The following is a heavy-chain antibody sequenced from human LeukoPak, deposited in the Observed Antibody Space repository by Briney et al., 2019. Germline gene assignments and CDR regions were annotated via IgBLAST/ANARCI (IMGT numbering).Heavy chain of an antibody. CDR1: GGSISSGTYY. Sequence: TLSLTCTVSGGSISSGTYYWSWIRQPAGKGLEWIGRISTGERTNYNPSVKSRVTISVDTSKNQFSLKLSSVTAADTAVYYCAKVGHYDFWTDYWGQGTLVTVSS. J-gene: IGHJ4*02. V-gene: IGHV4-61*02. CDR3: AKVGHYDFWTDY. D-gene: IGHD3-3*01. CDR2: ISTGERT.